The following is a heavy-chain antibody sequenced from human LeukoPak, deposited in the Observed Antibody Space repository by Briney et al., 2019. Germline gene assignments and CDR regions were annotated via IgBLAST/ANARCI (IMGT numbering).Heavy chain of an antibody. J-gene: IGHJ4*02. V-gene: IGHV3-30*02. Sequence: GGSLRLSCAASGFTFSSYGMHWVRQAPGKGLEWVAFIRYDGSNKYYADSVKGRFTISRDNSKNTLYLQMNSLRAEDTAVYYCAKDSVAPYYYDSSGYYPPDYWGQGTLVTVSS. CDR3: AKDSVAPYYYDSSGYYPPDY. CDR1: GFTFSSYG. CDR2: IRYDGSNK. D-gene: IGHD3-22*01.